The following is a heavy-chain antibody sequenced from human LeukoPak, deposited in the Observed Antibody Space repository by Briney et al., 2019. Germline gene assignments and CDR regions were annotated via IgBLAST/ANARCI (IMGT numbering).Heavy chain of an antibody. CDR3: AGDQGCSSTSCHYTPWFDP. D-gene: IGHD2-2*01. CDR1: GDSVSSNSAA. V-gene: IGHV6-1*01. J-gene: IGHJ5*02. CDR2: TYYRSKWYN. Sequence: SQTLSLTCAISGDSVSSNSAAWNWIRQSPSRGLEWLGRTYYRSKWYNDYAVSVKSRITINPDTSKNQFSLQLNSVTPEDTAVYYCAGDQGCSSTSCHYTPWFDPWGQGTLVTVSS.